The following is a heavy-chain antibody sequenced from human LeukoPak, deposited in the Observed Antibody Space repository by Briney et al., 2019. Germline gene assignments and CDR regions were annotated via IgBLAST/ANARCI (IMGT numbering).Heavy chain of an antibody. V-gene: IGHV3-21*01. D-gene: IGHD3-22*01. J-gene: IGHJ4*02. CDR1: GFTFSSYS. CDR3: ARAGYDSSGLVDY. Sequence: PGGSLRLSCAASGFTFSSYSMKWVRQAPGKGLGWGSSISSSSSYIYYADSVKGRFTISRDNAKNSLYLQMNSLRAEDTAVYYCARAGYDSSGLVDYWGQGTLVTVSS. CDR2: ISSSSSYI.